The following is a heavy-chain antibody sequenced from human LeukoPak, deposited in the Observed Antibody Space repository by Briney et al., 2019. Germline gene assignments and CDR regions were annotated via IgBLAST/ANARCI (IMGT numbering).Heavy chain of an antibody. D-gene: IGHD3-9*01. V-gene: IGHV4-61*02. CDR1: GGSISSGSYY. J-gene: IGHJ6*03. CDR2: IYTSGST. CDR3: ARERQYYDILTGYYYYMDV. Sequence: PSQTLSLTCTVSGGSISSGSYYWSWIRQPAGKGLEWIGRIYTSGSTNYNPSLKSRVTISVDTSKNQFSLKLSSVTAADTAVYYCARERQYYDILTGYYYYMDVWGKGTTVTISS.